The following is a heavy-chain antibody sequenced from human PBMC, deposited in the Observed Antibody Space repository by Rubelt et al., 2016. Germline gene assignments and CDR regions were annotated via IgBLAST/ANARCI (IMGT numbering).Heavy chain of an antibody. V-gene: IGHV4-39*07. CDR3: VGDSDYTSSSYYFDS. CDR2: INPSGSS. J-gene: IGHJ4*02. CDR1: GGSISSSSYY. D-gene: IGHD6-6*01. Sequence: QLQLQESGPGLVKPSETLSLTCTVSGGSISSSSYYWGWIRQPPGKGLEWIGEINPSGSSNYNPSLRSRVTISVDTSKNQFDLKLGSLTASDTAVDYCVGDSDYTSSSYYFDSWGQGTLVTVSS.